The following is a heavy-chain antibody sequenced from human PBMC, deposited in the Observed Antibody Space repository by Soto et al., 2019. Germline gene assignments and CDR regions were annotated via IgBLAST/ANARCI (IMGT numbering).Heavy chain of an antibody. CDR3: ARLVGDYDYIWGSYRPVDY. J-gene: IGHJ4*02. CDR2: IYYSGST. V-gene: IGHV4-31*03. Sequence: PSETLSLTCTVSGGSISSGGYYWSWIRQHPGKGLEWIGYIYYSGSTYYNPSLKSRVTISVDTSKNQFSLKLSSVTAADTAVYYCARLVGDYDYIWGSYRPVDYWGQGTLVTVSS. D-gene: IGHD3-16*02. CDR1: GGSISSGGYY.